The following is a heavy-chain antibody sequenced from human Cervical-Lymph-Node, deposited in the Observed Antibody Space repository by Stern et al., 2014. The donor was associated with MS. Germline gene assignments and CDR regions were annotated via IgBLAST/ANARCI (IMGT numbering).Heavy chain of an antibody. J-gene: IGHJ4*02. CDR2: ISWDGGST. CDR3: AKTTVTTRPFEF. Sequence: EVHLVESGGGLVQPGRSLRLSCAASGFTVNDYSMPWVRQAPGKGLEWVSGISWDGGSTEYAASVKGRFAISRDNAKNSLFLHMNSLRPEDTAFYYCAKTTVTTRPFEFWGQGTLVTVSS. V-gene: IGHV3-9*01. CDR1: GFTVNDYS. D-gene: IGHD4-17*01.